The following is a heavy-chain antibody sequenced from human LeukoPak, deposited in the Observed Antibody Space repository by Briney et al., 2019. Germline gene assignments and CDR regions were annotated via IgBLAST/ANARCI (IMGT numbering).Heavy chain of an antibody. J-gene: IGHJ4*02. D-gene: IGHD3-22*01. CDR3: AKYDSSGSFDY. CDR1: GFTFSSSW. V-gene: IGHV3-7*03. Sequence: PGGSLRLSCAASGFTFSSSWMSWVRQAPGKGLEWAANIKQDGTEKYYVDSVNGRFTISRDNAKNSLYLQMNSLRAEDTAVYYCAKYDSSGSFDYWGQGTLVTVSS. CDR2: IKQDGTEK.